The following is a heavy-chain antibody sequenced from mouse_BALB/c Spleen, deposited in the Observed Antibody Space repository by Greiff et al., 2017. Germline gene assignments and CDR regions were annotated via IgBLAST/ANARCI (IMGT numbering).Heavy chain of an antibody. V-gene: IGHV2-2*02. CDR2: IWSGGST. Sequence: VQGVESGPGLVQPSQSLSITCTVSGFSLTSYGVHWVRQSPGKGLEWLGVIWSGGSTDYNAAFISRLSISKDNSKSQVFFKMNSLQANDTAIYYCARGRGFPYYAMDYWGQGTSVTVSS. J-gene: IGHJ4*01. CDR3: ARGRGFPYYAMDY. CDR1: GFSLTSYG.